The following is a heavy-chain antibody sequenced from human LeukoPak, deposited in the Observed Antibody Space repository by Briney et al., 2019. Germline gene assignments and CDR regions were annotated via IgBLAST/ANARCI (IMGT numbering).Heavy chain of an antibody. J-gene: IGHJ4*02. CDR1: GFTFSSYG. Sequence: GRSLRLSCAASGFTFSSYGMHWVRQAPGKGLEWVAVIWYDGSNKYYADSVKGRFTISRDNSKNTLYLQMNSLRAEDTAVYYCAKVRSGKYYDFWSGYPSRDYWGQGTLVTVSS. CDR3: AKVRSGKYYDFWSGYPSRDY. CDR2: IWYDGSNK. D-gene: IGHD3-3*01. V-gene: IGHV3-33*06.